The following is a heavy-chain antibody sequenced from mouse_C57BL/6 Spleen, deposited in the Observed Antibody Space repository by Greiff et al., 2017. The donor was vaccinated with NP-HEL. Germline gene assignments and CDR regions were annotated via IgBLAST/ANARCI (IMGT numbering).Heavy chain of an antibody. J-gene: IGHJ4*01. CDR1: GFSLTSYG. CDR2: IWGDGST. Sequence: VKVIESGPGLVAPSQSLSITCTVSGFSLTSYGVSWVRQPPGKGLEWLGVIWGDGSTNYHSALISRLSISKDNSKSQVFLKLNSLQTDDTATYYCAKGGTGRGYYAMDYWGQGTSVTVSS. V-gene: IGHV2-3*01. D-gene: IGHD4-1*01. CDR3: AKGGTGRGYYAMDY.